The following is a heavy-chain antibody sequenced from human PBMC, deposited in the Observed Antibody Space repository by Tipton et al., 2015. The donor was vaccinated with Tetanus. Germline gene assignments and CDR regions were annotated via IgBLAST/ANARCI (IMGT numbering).Heavy chain of an antibody. CDR2: ISGTGGTT. V-gene: IGHV3-23*01. D-gene: IGHD3-9*01. CDR1: GFPSTLSFSRYA. J-gene: IGHJ6*02. CDR3: AKFLVVITQGYYHTMDV. Sequence: SLRLSCTASGFPSTLSFSRYAMSWVHQAPGKGLEWVSLISGTGGTTYFADSVQGRFNISRDNSKNTLFLHMNSLRAEDTAVYFCAKFLVVITQGYYHTMDVWGQGTTVTVSS.